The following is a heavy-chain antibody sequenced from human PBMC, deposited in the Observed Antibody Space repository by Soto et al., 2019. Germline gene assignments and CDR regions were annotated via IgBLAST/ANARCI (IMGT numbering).Heavy chain of an antibody. CDR3: ARVGYCSGGSCPHGAFDI. CDR1: GYTFTSYG. V-gene: IGHV1-2*04. Sequence: GASVKVSCKASGYTFTSYGISWVRQAPGQGLEWMGWISAYSGGTNYAQKFQGWVTMTRDTSISTAYMELSRLRSDDTAVYYCARVGYCSGGSCPHGAFDIWGQGTMVTVSS. D-gene: IGHD2-15*01. CDR2: ISAYSGGT. J-gene: IGHJ3*02.